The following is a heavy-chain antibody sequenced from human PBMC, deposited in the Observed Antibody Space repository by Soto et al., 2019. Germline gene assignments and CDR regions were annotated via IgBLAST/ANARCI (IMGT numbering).Heavy chain of an antibody. V-gene: IGHV4-39*01. D-gene: IGHD3-10*01. CDR1: GGSISSSSYY. J-gene: IGHJ6*03. CDR3: ARHHQIGDYYYYYMDV. Sequence: SETLSLTCTVSGGSISSSSYYWGWIRQPPGKGLEWIGSIYYSGSTYYNPSLKSRVTISVDTSKNQFSLKLSSVTAADTAVYYCARHHQIGDYYYYYMDVWGKGTTVTVSS. CDR2: IYYSGST.